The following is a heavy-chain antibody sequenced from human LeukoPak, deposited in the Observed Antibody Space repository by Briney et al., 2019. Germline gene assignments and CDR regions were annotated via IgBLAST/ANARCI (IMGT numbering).Heavy chain of an antibody. J-gene: IGHJ4*02. CDR2: IYYSGST. Sequence: SETLSLTCTVSGGSISSYYWSWIRQPPGKGLEWIGYIYYSGSTNYNPSLKSRVTISVDTSKNQFSLKLSSVTAADTAVYYCARGSRDTATNPFDYWGQGTLVTVSS. CDR1: GGSISSYY. V-gene: IGHV4-59*08. D-gene: IGHD5-18*01. CDR3: ARGSRDTATNPFDY.